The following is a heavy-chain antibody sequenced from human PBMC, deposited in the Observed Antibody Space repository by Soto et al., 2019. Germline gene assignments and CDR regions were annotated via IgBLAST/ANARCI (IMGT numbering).Heavy chain of an antibody. CDR3: VRGGGGGLFEH. V-gene: IGHV3-11*06. CDR1: GFPFSDYY. D-gene: IGHD2-21*01. Sequence: QVHLVESGGGLVKPGGSLRLSCPTSGFPFSDYYMSWIRQAPGKGLEWLSHISPKSTYRNYADSVKGRFTISRDNPKSSLFLQMNSLGVEDTAVYYCVRGGGGGLFEHWGQGVLVTVSS. CDR2: ISPKSTYR. J-gene: IGHJ4*02.